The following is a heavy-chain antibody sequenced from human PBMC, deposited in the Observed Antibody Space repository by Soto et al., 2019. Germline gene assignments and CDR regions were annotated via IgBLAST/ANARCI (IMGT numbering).Heavy chain of an antibody. CDR1: GYTFTNYY. CDR2: IIPSGGST. Sequence: GASVKVSCKASGYTFTNYYMHWLRQAPGQGLEWVGMIIPSGGSTSSAQKFQARVTVTRDTSTSTVYMELSSLRSEDTAVYYCARSFIVGGSIYYYYGMDVWGQGTTVTVSS. CDR3: ARSFIVGGSIYYYYGMDV. V-gene: IGHV1-46*01. D-gene: IGHD1-26*01. J-gene: IGHJ6*02.